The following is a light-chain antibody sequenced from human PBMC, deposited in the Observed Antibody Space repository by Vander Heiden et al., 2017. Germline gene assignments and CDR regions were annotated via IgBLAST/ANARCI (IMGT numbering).Light chain of an antibody. J-gene: IGKJ1*01. Sequence: DIVMTKSPDSLALYLGERADINCKCSKRVLYGSNNKNYLAWYRQKPGPPPKLLMYWATTQESGVPDRFSGSGSWTVFTLTIISLQAEDVAVYYCQQYYSTPQTFGRGTNVEIK. V-gene: IGKV4-1*01. CDR3: QQYYSTPQT. CDR2: WAT. CDR1: KRVLYGSNNKNY.